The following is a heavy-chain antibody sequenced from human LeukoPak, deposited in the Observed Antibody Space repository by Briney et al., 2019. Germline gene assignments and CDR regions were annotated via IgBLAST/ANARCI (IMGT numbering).Heavy chain of an antibody. J-gene: IGHJ4*02. Sequence: GGSLRLSCAASGFTFDDYGMSWVRQAPGRGLEWVSGINWNGGSTGYADSVKGRFTISRDNAKNSLYLQMNRLRAEDTALYYCARVREWELLLVDYWGQGTLVTVSS. D-gene: IGHD1-26*01. CDR3: ARVREWELLLVDY. CDR2: INWNGGST. CDR1: GFTFDDYG. V-gene: IGHV3-20*04.